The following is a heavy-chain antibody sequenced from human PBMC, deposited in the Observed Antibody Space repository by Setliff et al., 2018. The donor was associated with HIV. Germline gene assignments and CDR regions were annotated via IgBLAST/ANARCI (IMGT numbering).Heavy chain of an antibody. CDR2: IHPNTGST. CDR3: AKQGYSDSLYAFDV. J-gene: IGHJ3*01. CDR1: GHTFTAYS. Sequence: ASVKVSCKTSGHTFTAYSIYWVRQAPGHGLELMGRIHPNTGSTNYLQEFQGRVTITRDTSMSTVYMALTGLTSDDTAVYYCAKQGYSDSLYAFDVWGQGTMVTVSS. D-gene: IGHD1-26*01. V-gene: IGHV1-2*06.